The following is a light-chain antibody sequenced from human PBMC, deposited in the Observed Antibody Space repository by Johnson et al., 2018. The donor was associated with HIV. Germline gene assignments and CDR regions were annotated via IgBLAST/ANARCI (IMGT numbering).Light chain of an antibody. CDR1: RSNIGRNY. J-gene: IGLJ1*01. CDR3: GTWDSCLSAEV. Sequence: QSVLTQPPSVSAAPGQKVTIYCSGSRSNIGRNYASWYKQLPGTAPKILIHENNKRPSGIPDRFSGSKSGTSATLAITGLQTGDEADYYCGTWDSCLSAEVFGTGTKVTVL. V-gene: IGLV1-51*02. CDR2: ENN.